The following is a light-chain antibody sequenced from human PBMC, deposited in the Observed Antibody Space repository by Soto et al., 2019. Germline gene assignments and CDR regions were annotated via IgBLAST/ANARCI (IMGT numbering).Light chain of an antibody. CDR3: QQYYSPPFT. V-gene: IGKV4-1*01. CDR2: WAS. J-gene: IGKJ3*01. CDR1: QSVLFSSNNKNY. Sequence: DIVMTQSPDSLAVSLGERATINCKSSQSVLFSSNNKNYLAWYRQKPGQPPKLLIYWASTRESGVPDRFSGSGSETDFTLTISSLQAEDVAVYYCQQYYSPPFTFGPGTKVDVK.